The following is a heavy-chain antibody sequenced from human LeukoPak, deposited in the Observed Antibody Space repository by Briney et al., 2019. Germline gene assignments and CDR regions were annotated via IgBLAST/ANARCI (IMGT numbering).Heavy chain of an antibody. V-gene: IGHV4-59*08. CDR3: ARRDRLEPLYV. CDR1: GGSISSYY. J-gene: IGHJ6*02. Sequence: SSETLSLTCTVSGGSISSYYWSWIRQPPGKGLEWIGYIYYSGSTNYNPSLKSRVTISVDTSKNQFSLKLSSVTAADTAVYYCARRDRLEPLYVWGQGTTVTVSS. D-gene: IGHD1-1*01. CDR2: IYYSGST.